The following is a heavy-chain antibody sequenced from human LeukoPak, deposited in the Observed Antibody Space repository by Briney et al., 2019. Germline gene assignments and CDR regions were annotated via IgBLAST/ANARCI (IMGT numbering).Heavy chain of an antibody. J-gene: IGHJ4*02. D-gene: IGHD4-23*01. CDR2: IYYSGST. V-gene: IGHV4-59*01. Sequence: SETLSLTCTVSGGSISSYYWSWIRQPPEKGLEWIGYIYYSGSTNYNPSLKSRVTISVDTSKNQFSLKLSSVTAADTAVYYCAREGGDYGGYFDYWGQGTLVTVSS. CDR3: AREGGDYGGYFDY. CDR1: GGSISSYY.